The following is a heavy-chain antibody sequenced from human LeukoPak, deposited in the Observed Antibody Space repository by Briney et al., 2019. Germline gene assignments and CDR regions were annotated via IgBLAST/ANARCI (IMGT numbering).Heavy chain of an antibody. CDR1: GFTFSSYA. CDR2: ISGSGGST. V-gene: IGHV3-23*01. J-gene: IGHJ6*02. Sequence: GGPLRLSCAASGFTFSSYAMSWVRQAPGKGLEWVSAISGSGGSTYYADSVKGRFTISRDNSKNTLYLQMNSLRAEDTAVYYCGVQTTSGYYYYGMDVWGQGTTVTVSS. CDR3: GVQTTSGYYYYGMDV. D-gene: IGHD4/OR15-4a*01.